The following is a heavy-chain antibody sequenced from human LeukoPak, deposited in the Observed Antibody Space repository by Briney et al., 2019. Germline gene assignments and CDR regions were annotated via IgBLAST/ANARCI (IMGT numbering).Heavy chain of an antibody. CDR1: GFTFSSYW. J-gene: IGHJ4*02. Sequence: PGGSLRLSCAASGFTFSSYWINWVRQAPEKGLEWVAVISYDGSNQYYADSVKGRFTISRDKSKNTLYLQMDSLRAEDTAVYYCARDRGGYEFFDYWGQGTLVTVSS. D-gene: IGHD5-12*01. CDR3: ARDRGGYEFFDY. CDR2: ISYDGSNQ. V-gene: IGHV3-30*03.